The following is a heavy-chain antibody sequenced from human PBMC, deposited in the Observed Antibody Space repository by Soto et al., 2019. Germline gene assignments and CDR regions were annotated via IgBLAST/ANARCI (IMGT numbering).Heavy chain of an antibody. V-gene: IGHV1-18*01. CDR2: VTAYNDNV. D-gene: IGHD3-3*01. J-gene: IGHJ4*02. CDR3: ARYDFWGGYSQDH. Sequence: QIQLVQSGAEVKKPGASVKVSCKVSGYKFTSYGINWVRQAPGQGLEWMGWVTAYNDNVKYAEKFQGRVTMTADTATTTAYMGLRDLRPDDPAVFYCARYDFWGGYSQDHWGQGTLVTVAA. CDR1: GYKFTSYG.